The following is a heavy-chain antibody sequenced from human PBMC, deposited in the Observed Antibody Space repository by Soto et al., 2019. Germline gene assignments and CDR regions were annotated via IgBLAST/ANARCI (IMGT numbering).Heavy chain of an antibody. CDR1: GFTFSSYS. CDR3: ARGYSYGYDCGY. D-gene: IGHD5-18*01. V-gene: IGHV3-21*01. Sequence: GESLKISCAASGFTFSSYSMNWVRQAPGKGLEWVSSISSSSSYIYYADSVKGRFTISRDNAKNSLYLQMNSLRAEDTAVYYCARGYSYGYDCGYWGQGTLVTVSS. J-gene: IGHJ4*02. CDR2: ISSSSSYI.